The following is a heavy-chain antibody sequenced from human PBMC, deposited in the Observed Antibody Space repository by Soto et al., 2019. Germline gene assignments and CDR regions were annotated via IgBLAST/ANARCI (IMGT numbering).Heavy chain of an antibody. D-gene: IGHD4-17*01. CDR3: ARLFGDYVGWFDP. CDR1: GGSITSGHYY. V-gene: IGHV4-31*03. J-gene: IGHJ5*02. CDR2: IYYTGST. Sequence: QVQLQESGPGLVKPSQTLSLTCTVSGGSITSGHYYWSWIRQHPGKGLEWIGYIYYTGSTYSNPSLESRITMSVDTSKNQCSLKLRSVTAADTAVYYCARLFGDYVGWFDPWGQGTLVTVSS.